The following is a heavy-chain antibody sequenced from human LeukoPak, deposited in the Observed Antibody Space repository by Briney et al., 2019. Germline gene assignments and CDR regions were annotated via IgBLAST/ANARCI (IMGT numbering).Heavy chain of an antibody. V-gene: IGHV1-2*02. J-gene: IGHJ4*02. D-gene: IGHD1-26*01. CDR2: INPNSGGT. CDR1: GYTFTAYY. CDR3: ARAGETRAVGAT. Sequence: ASVKVSCKASGYTFTAYYMHWVRQAPGQGLEWMGWINPNSGGTNYAQKFQGRVTMTRDTSISTAYMELSRLRSDDTAVYYCARAGETRAVGATWGQGTLVTVSS.